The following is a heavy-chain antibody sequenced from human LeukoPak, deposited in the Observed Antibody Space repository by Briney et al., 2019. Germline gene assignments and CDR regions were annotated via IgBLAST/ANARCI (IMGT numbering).Heavy chain of an antibody. CDR1: GFTFSSYA. J-gene: IGHJ3*02. Sequence: GGSLRLSCAASGFTFSSYAMHWVRQAPGKGLEYVSDISSNGGSTYYANSVKGRFTISRDNSKNTLDLQMGSLRAEDMAVYYCARSRRQLWFDDAFDIWGQGTMVTVSS. CDR3: ARSRRQLWFDDAFDI. CDR2: ISSNGGST. D-gene: IGHD5-18*01. V-gene: IGHV3-64*01.